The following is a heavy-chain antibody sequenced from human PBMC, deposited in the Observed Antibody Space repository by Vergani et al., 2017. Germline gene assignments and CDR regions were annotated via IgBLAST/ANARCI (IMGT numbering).Heavy chain of an antibody. CDR2: INPSGGST. D-gene: IGHD3-22*01. CDR1: GYTFTSYY. CDR3: ARGTYYYDSSGYYLDAFDI. V-gene: IGHV1-46*03. Sequence: QVQLVQSGAEVKKPGASVKVSCKASGYTFTSYYMHWVRQAPGQGLEWMGIINPSGGSTSYAQKFQGRVTMTRDTSTSTVYMELSSLRSEDTAVYYCARGTYYYDSSGYYLDAFDIWGQGTMVTVSS. J-gene: IGHJ3*02.